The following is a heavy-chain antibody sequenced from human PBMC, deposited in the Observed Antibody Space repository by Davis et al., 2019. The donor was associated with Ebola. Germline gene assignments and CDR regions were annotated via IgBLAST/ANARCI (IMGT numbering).Heavy chain of an antibody. D-gene: IGHD3-10*01. CDR3: AREGGGGGFRELFGYYYYGMDV. Sequence: GESLKISCAASGFTFSSYSMNWVRQAPGKGLEWVSSISSSSSYIYYADSVKGRFTISRDNAKNSLYLQMNSLGAEDTVVYYCAREGGGGGFRELFGYYYYGMDVWGQGTTVTVSS. CDR2: ISSSSSYI. CDR1: GFTFSSYS. J-gene: IGHJ6*02. V-gene: IGHV3-21*01.